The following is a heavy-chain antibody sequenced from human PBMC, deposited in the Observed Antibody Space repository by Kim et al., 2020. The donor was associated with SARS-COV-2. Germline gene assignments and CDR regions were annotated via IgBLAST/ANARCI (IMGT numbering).Heavy chain of an antibody. Sequence: ASVKVSSKTSGYPFTRSALHWVRQAPGQGLELMGWINTKTGKPTYAQGFSGRFVFSLDTSVSTAYLQISGLKAEDTAVYFCAKDSGRDYYFDYWGQGTLVTVSS. CDR2: INTKTGKP. CDR1: GYPFTRSA. CDR3: AKDSGRDYYFDY. V-gene: IGHV7-4-1*02. D-gene: IGHD3-10*01. J-gene: IGHJ4*02.